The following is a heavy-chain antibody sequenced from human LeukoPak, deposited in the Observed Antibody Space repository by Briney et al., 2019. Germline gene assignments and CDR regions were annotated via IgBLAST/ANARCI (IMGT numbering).Heavy chain of an antibody. CDR3: AKEGVGIDY. Sequence: GRSLRLSCAASGFTFSSYAMSWVRQAPGNGLEWVSAISGSGGSTYSADSVKGRFTTSRDNSKNTLYLQMHSLRAEDTAVYYCAKEGVGIDYWGQGTLATVYS. CDR2: ISGSGGST. D-gene: IGHD7-27*01. J-gene: IGHJ4*02. V-gene: IGHV3-23*01. CDR1: GFTFSSYA.